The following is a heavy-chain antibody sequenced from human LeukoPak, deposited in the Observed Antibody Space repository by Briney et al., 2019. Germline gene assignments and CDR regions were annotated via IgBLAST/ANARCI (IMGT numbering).Heavy chain of an antibody. D-gene: IGHD3-16*01. CDR3: ATSWGPDTSAFRWGRDGMDV. J-gene: IGHJ6*02. CDR1: GFTFRTYA. Sequence: GGSLKLSCVVSGFTFRTYAMSWVRQAPGKGLEWVSAIIGSGGSTYSADSVRGRFTISRDNSKNTLYLQMNRLRAGDTAVYYCATSWGPDTSAFRWGRDGMDVWGQGTTVIVS. V-gene: IGHV3-23*01. CDR2: IIGSGGST.